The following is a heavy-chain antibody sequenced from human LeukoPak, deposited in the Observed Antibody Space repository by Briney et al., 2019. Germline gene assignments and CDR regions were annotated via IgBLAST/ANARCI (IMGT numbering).Heavy chain of an antibody. D-gene: IGHD1-14*01. CDR3: ARRDYRKRMDY. J-gene: IGHJ4*02. CDR2: INHSGST. V-gene: IGHV4-34*01. CDR1: GGSFSGYY. Sequence: PSETLSLTCAVYGGSFSGYYWSWIRQPPGKGLEWIGEINHSGSTNYNSSLKSRVTISVDTSKNQFSLKLSFVTAADTAVYYCARRDYRKRMDYWGQGTLVTVS.